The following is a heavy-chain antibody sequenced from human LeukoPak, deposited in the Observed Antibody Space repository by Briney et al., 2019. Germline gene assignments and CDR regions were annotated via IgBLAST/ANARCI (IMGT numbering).Heavy chain of an antibody. CDR1: GFTFSSYY. Sequence: GGSLRLSCAASGFTFSSYYMSWVRQAPGEGLEWVANIKPDGSETYYADSVKGRFTISRDNSKNSLFLQMNSLRTEDTALYYCAKGNILTGPPDSWGQGTLVTVSS. V-gene: IGHV3-7*03. D-gene: IGHD3-9*01. CDR3: AKGNILTGPPDS. CDR2: IKPDGSET. J-gene: IGHJ4*02.